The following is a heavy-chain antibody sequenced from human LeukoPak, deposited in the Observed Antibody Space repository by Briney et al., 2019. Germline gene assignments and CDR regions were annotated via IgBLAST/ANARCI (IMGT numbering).Heavy chain of an antibody. CDR2: IYPGDSDT. D-gene: IGHD5-18*01. CDR1: GDRLTNNW. V-gene: IGHV5-51*01. J-gene: IGHJ3*02. Sequence: GESLKISCKISGDRLTNNWIGWVRQMPGKGLEWMGIIYPGDSDTRYSPSFQGQVTISADKSISTAYLQWSSLKASDTAMYYCARAKWIQLWEIVAFDIWGQGTMVTVSS. CDR3: ARAKWIQLWEIVAFDI.